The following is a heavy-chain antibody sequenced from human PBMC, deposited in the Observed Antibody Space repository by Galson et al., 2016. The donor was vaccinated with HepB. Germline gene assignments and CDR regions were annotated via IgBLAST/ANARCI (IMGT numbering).Heavy chain of an antibody. CDR2: INNDGSNT. Sequence: SLRLSCAASGFTFSSYWMNWVRQAPGKGLVWVSRINNDGSNTTYADSVKGRFTISRDNAKNALYLQMNSLRAEDTAVYYCAKRYCSGGSCYHVDHWGQGTLVTVSS. CDR3: AKRYCSGGSCYHVDH. D-gene: IGHD2-15*01. J-gene: IGHJ5*02. CDR1: GFTFSSYW. V-gene: IGHV3-74*03.